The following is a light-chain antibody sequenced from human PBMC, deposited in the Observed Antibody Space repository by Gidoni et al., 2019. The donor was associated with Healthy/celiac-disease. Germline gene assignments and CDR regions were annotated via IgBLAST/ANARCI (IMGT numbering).Light chain of an antibody. J-gene: IGKJ4*01. CDR1: RSVLYSSNNKNY. CDR2: WAS. CDR3: QQYYNTPLT. V-gene: IGKV4-1*01. Sequence: DTLLTQPPDSLAVSLGERATINCKSSRSVLYSSNNKNYLAWYQQKPGQPPKLLIYWASTRESGVPDRFSGSGSGTDFTLTISSLQAEDVAVYYCQQYYNTPLTFGGGTKVEIK.